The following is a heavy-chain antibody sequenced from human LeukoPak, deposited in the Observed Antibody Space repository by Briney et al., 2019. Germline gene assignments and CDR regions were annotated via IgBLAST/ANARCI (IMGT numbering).Heavy chain of an antibody. V-gene: IGHV4-38-2*01. CDR1: CESISNGRY. CDR3: ARSLSTAGIDY. Sequence: SETLSLTCAVSCESISNGRYWGWIRQPPGKGLEWIGSIYQSGSTYYNPSLKSRVTISVDTSKNQFSLNLRSVTAADTAVYYCARSLSTAGIDYWGQGTLVTVSS. J-gene: IGHJ4*02. CDR2: IYQSGST. D-gene: IGHD2-2*01.